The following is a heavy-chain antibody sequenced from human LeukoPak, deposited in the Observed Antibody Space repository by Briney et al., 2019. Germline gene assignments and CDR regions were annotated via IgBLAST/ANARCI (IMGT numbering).Heavy chain of an antibody. Sequence: ASVKVSCKASGHTFTSYGISWVRQAPGQGLEWMGWISAYNGNTNYAQKLQGRVTMTTDTSTSTAYMELRSLRSDDTAVYYCARGGRYCSSTSCSDFDYWGQGTLVTVSS. CDR1: GHTFTSYG. J-gene: IGHJ4*02. D-gene: IGHD2-2*01. V-gene: IGHV1-18*01. CDR2: ISAYNGNT. CDR3: ARGGRYCSSTSCSDFDY.